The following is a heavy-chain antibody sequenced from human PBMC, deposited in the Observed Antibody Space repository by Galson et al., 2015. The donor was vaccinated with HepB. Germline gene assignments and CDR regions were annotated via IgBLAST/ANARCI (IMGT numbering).Heavy chain of an antibody. CDR3: ARSDGMDENYYYYGMDV. V-gene: IGHV1-69*02. CDR2: IIPILGIA. CDR1: GGTFSSYT. J-gene: IGHJ6*02. Sequence: SVKVSCKASGGTFSSYTISWVRQAPGQGLEWMGRIIPILGIANYAQKFQGRVTITADKSTSTAYMELSSLRSEDTAVYYCARSDGMDENYYYYGMDVWGQRTTVTVSS. D-gene: IGHD5-24*01.